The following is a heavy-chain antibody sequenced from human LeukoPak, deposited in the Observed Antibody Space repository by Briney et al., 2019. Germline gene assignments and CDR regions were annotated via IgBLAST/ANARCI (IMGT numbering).Heavy chain of an antibody. CDR2: SSSDGTNK. V-gene: IGHV3-30-3*01. J-gene: IGHJ4*02. CDR3: TRSYGAEYFFDY. D-gene: IGHD4-17*01. Sequence: GGSLRLSCAASGFTFSSYAIHWVRQAPGKGRKCGAISSSDGTNKYYAGSVKGRSTISRDSSKNTVYLQMNSLRAEDTAMYFCTRSYGAEYFFDYWGQGTLVTVSS. CDR1: GFTFSSYA.